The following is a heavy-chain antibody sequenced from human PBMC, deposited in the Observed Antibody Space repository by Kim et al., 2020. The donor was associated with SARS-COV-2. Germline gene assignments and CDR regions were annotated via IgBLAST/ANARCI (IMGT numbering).Heavy chain of an antibody. J-gene: IGHJ6*02. V-gene: IGHV1-46*01. CDR2: INPTSGST. CDR3: ARVSSRGYAKDWYHYYSMDV. Sequence: ASVKVSCKASGYTFTNYYVHWVRQAPGQGLEWMVIINPTSGSTAYAQKFQGRVTVTRDTSTSTVYMELSSLTSEDTAVYFCARVSSRGYAKDWYHYYSMDVWGQGTAVTVSS. D-gene: IGHD2-2*01. CDR1: GYTFTNYY.